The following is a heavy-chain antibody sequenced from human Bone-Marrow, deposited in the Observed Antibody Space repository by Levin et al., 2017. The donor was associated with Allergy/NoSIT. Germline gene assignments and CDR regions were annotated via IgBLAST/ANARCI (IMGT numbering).Heavy chain of an antibody. CDR1: GFNFGDHA. V-gene: IGHV3-9*01. CDR2: ISWNGAII. J-gene: IGHJ4*02. D-gene: IGHD3-22*01. Sequence: PGGSLRLSCAASGFNFGDHAMHWVRQGPGKGLQWVSGISWNGAIIGYADSLKGRVTISRDNAKNSLYLEIYSLRPEDTAFYYCGKDVSHYDTSGYIDYWGQGTLVTVSS. CDR3: GKDVSHYDTSGYIDY.